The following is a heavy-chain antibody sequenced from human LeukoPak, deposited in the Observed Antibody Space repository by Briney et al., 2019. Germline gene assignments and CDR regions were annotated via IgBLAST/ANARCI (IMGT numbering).Heavy chain of an antibody. CDR2: INHSGST. Sequence: SETLSLTCAVSGGSFSGYYWSWIRQPPGKGLEWIGEINHSGSTNYNPSLKSRVTISVDTSKNQFSLKLSSVTAADTAVYYCARVSYLRSGRFDPWGQGTLVTVSS. CDR1: GGSFSGYY. CDR3: ARVSYLRSGRFDP. V-gene: IGHV4-34*01. J-gene: IGHJ5*02. D-gene: IGHD1-14*01.